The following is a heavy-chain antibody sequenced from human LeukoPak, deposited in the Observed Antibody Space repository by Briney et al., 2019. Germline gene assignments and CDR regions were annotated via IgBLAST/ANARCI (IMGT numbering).Heavy chain of an antibody. Sequence: GGSLRLSCAACGVTFSSIGMHWVRQAPGKGLEWVTSLRSDGLVYYADSVKGRFTISRDNFKNTLYVHMSSLRPEDTAVYFCAKDRTKDWAIFDYWGQGTLVTVSS. CDR1: GVTFSSIG. CDR3: AKDRTKDWAIFDY. J-gene: IGHJ4*02. V-gene: IGHV3-30*02. D-gene: IGHD1/OR15-1a*01. CDR2: LRSDGLV.